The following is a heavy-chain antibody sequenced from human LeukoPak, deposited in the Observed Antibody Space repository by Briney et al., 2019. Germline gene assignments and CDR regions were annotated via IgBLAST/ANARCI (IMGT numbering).Heavy chain of an antibody. Sequence: KPSETLSLTCAVYGGSFSGYYWSWIRQPPGKGLEWIGEINHSGSTNYNPSLKSRVTISVDTSKNQFSLKLSSVTAADTAVYYCARGFKVRGVKGHFAYWGQGTLVTVSS. CDR1: GGSFSGYY. J-gene: IGHJ4*02. CDR2: INHSGST. D-gene: IGHD3-10*01. CDR3: ARGFKVRGVKGHFAY. V-gene: IGHV4-34*01.